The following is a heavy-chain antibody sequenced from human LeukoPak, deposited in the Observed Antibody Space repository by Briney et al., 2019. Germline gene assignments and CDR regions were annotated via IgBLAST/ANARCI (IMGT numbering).Heavy chain of an antibody. CDR1: GGSFSGYY. CDR2: INHSGST. V-gene: IGHV4-34*01. J-gene: IGHJ6*03. D-gene: IGHD3-10*01. Sequence: SETLSLTCAVYGGSFSGYYWSWIRQPPGKGLEWIGEINHSGSTNYNPSLKSRVTISVDTSKNQFSLKLSSVTAADTAVYCCARQSGRLRRYYYYYMDVWGKGTTVTVSS. CDR3: ARQSGRLRRYYYYYMDV.